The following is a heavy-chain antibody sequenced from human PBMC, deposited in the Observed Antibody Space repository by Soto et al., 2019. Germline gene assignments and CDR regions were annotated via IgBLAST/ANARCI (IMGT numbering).Heavy chain of an antibody. CDR2: ISSSSSTI. CDR1: GFTFSSYS. CDR3: ARALNLWSFDY. J-gene: IGHJ4*02. V-gene: IGHV3-48*01. Sequence: EVQLVESGGGLVQPGGSLRLSCAASGFTFSSYSMNWVRQAPGKGLEWVSYISSSSSTIYYADSVKGRFTISRDNAKNSLYLQMNSLSAEDTAVYYCARALNLWSFDYWGQRTPVTVSS. D-gene: IGHD3-10*01.